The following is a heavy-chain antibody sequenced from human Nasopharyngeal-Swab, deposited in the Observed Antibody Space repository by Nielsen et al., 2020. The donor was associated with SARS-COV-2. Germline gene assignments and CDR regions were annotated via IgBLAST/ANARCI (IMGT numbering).Heavy chain of an antibody. V-gene: IGHV3-74*01. CDR2: INEHGSRT. CDR1: GFTFSSYW. CDR3: VKHQGSSSDQ. Sequence: GGSLRLSCAASGFTFSSYWMHWVRQAPGKGLVWVSRINEHGSRTDYADSVRGRFSISRDNAKNTLYLQVNSLRVDDTAVYYCVKHQGSSSDQWGQGTLVTVSS. J-gene: IGHJ4*02.